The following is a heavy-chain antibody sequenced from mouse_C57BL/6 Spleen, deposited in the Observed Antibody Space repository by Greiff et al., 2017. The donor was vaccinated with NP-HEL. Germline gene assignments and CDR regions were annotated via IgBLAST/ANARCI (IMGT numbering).Heavy chain of an antibody. CDR2: INPSTGGT. CDR3: ARRNLYLVAFAY. Sequence: EVQLQQSGPELVKPGASVKISCKASGYSFTGYYMNWVKQSPEKSLEWIGEINPSTGGTTYNQKFKAKATLTVDKSSSTAYLQLTSLTSEDSAVYYSARRNLYLVAFAYWGPGSPVTVSA. V-gene: IGHV1-42*01. J-gene: IGHJ3*01. D-gene: IGHD5-5*01. CDR1: GYSFTGYY.